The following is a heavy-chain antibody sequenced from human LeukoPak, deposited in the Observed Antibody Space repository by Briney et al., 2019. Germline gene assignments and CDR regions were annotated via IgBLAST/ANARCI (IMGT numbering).Heavy chain of an antibody. CDR2: ISYDGSNK. CDR1: GFTFSSYA. V-gene: IGHV3-30-3*01. CDR3: ARDFREIEGLDY. Sequence: LAGGSLRPSCAASGFTFSSYAMHWVRQAPGKGLEWVAVISYDGSNKYYADSVKGRFTISRDNSKNTLYLQMNSLRAEDTAVYYCARDFREIEGLDYWGQGTLVTVSS. J-gene: IGHJ4*02.